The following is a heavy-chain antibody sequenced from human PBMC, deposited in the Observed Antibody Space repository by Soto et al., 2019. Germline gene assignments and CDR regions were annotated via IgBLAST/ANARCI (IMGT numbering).Heavy chain of an antibody. CDR2: INHSGST. J-gene: IGHJ4*02. V-gene: IGHV4-34*01. CDR1: GGSFSGYY. D-gene: IGHD7-27*01. Sequence: QVQLQQWGAGLLKPSETLSLTCAVYGGSFSGYYWNWIRQPPGKGLEWIGEINHSGSTNYNPSLKSRVTISVDKSKNQFYLKLSSVTDADKAVYYCARGWGKIFDYWGQGALVTVSS. CDR3: ARGWGKIFDY.